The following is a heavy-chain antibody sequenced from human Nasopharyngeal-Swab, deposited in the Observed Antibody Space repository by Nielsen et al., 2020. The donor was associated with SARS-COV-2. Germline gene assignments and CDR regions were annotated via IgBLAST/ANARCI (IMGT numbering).Heavy chain of an antibody. D-gene: IGHD1-1*01. CDR3: ARGSRGGTTSYYYYYYMDV. J-gene: IGHJ6*03. CDR1: GGSISSYY. V-gene: IGHV4-59*01. CDR2: IYHSGSA. Sequence: SETLSLTCTVSGGSISSYYWSWIRQPPGEGLEWIGHIYHSGSANYSPSLKSRVTISVDTSKNQFSLKLSSVTAADTAPYYCARGSRGGTTSYYYYYYMDVWGKGTTVTVSS.